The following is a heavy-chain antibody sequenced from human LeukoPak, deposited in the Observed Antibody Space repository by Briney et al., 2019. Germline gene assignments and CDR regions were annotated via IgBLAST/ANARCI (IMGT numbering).Heavy chain of an antibody. CDR3: ARDDANGVMSY. Sequence: ASVKVCCKASGYTFTGYYMHWVRQAPGQGREWMGWINPNSNGTNYAQKFQGRVTMTRATSISTAYMELSRLRSDDTAVYYCARDDANGVMSYWGQGTLVTVSS. J-gene: IGHJ4*02. V-gene: IGHV1-2*02. D-gene: IGHD3-16*01. CDR1: GYTFTGYY. CDR2: INPNSNGT.